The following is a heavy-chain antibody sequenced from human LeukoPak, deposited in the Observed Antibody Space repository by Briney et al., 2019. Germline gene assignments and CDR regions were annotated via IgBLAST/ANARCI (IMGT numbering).Heavy chain of an antibody. CDR1: GYTFTGYY. CDR2: INPNSGGT. CDR3: ARGSYYGSGRYWFDP. V-gene: IGHV1-2*02. Sequence: GASVKVSCKASGYTFTGYYMHWVRQAPGQGLEWMGWINPNSGGTNYAQKFQGRVTMTRDTSISTAYMELSRLRSDDTAVYYCARGSYYGSGRYWFDPWGQGTLVTVSS. J-gene: IGHJ5*02. D-gene: IGHD3-10*01.